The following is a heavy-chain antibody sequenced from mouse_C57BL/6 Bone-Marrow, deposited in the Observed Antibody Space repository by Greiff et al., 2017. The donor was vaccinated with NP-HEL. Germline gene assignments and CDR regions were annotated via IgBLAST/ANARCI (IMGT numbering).Heavy chain of an antibody. Sequence: EVQLQQSGPELVKPGASVKLSCKASGYTFTDYNMHWVKQSPGKSLEWIGYINPNNGGTSYNQKFKGKATLTVNKSSSTAYMELRSLTSEDSAVYYCARSNWWGGYYFDYWGQGTTLTVSS. V-gene: IGHV1-22*01. CDR1: GYTFTDYN. CDR3: ARSNWWGGYYFDY. J-gene: IGHJ2*01. CDR2: INPNNGGT. D-gene: IGHD4-1*02.